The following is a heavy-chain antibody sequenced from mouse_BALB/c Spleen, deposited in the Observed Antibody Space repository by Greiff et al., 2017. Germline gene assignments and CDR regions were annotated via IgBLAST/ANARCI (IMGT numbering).Heavy chain of an antibody. V-gene: IGHV7-3*02. J-gene: IGHJ1*01. CDR3: ARDINYYGSSYWYFDV. D-gene: IGHD1-1*01. CDR1: GFTFTDYY. Sequence: EVKLVESGGGLVQPGGSLRLSCATSGFTFTDYYMSWVRQPPGKALEWLGFIRNKANGYTTEYSASVKGRFTITRDNSQSILYLQMNTLRAEDSATYYCARDINYYGSSYWYFDVWGAGTTVTVSS. CDR2: IRNKANGYTT.